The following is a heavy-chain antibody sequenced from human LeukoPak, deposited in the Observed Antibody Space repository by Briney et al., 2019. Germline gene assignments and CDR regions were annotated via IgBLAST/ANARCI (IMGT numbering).Heavy chain of an antibody. D-gene: IGHD3-16*01. CDR3: VISDYMWGFAS. J-gene: IGHJ4*02. CDR1: GVTLIGYH. Sequence: ASVKVSCKAFGVTLIGYHMHWVRQAPGRRPEWMGWIDRISGASSPAQKFQGRVTMTRDTSMSTFYMDMSGLTSDDTAIYYCVISDYMWGFASWGVGTQVTVS. V-gene: IGHV1-2*02. CDR2: IDRISGAS.